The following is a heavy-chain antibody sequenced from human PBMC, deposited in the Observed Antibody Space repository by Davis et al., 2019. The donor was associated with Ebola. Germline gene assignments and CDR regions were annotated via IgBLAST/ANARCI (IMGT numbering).Heavy chain of an antibody. CDR1: GGTFSSYA. V-gene: IGHV1-69*13. CDR2: ISAYNGNT. D-gene: IGHD2-21*02. J-gene: IGHJ5*02. Sequence: SVKVSCKASGGTFSSYAISWVRQAPGQGLEWMGWISAYNGNTNYAQKLQGRVTITADESTSTAYMELSSLRSEDTAVYYCARDGFQLAYCGGDCYSSWFDPWGQGTLVTVSS. CDR3: ARDGFQLAYCGGDCYSSWFDP.